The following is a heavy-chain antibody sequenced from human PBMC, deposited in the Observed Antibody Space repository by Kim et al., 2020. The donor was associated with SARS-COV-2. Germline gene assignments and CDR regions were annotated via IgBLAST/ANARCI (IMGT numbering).Heavy chain of an antibody. CDR3: ARQEKGGATEY. CDR2: IDPSYSYT. J-gene: IGHJ4*02. V-gene: IGHV5-10-1*01. Sequence: GESLKISCKGSGYKFISYWITWVRQMPGKGLEWMGRIDPSYSYTKYSPSFQGHVSISGDKSLSTAYLQWSSLKASDTAMYYCARQEKGGATEYWGQGTLV. CDR1: GYKFISYW. D-gene: IGHD3-16*01.